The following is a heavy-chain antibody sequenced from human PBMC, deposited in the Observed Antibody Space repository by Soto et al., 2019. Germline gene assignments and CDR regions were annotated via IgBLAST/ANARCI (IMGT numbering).Heavy chain of an antibody. J-gene: IGHJ4*02. Sequence: EVQLLESGGGLVQPGGSLRLSCAASGFTFSSYAMSWGRQAPGKGLEWVSAHSGSGGSTYYADSVKGRFTISRDNSKNTLYLQMNSLRAEDTAVYYCANDCSGGSCYHLVNDYWGQGTLVTVSS. CDR3: ANDCSGGSCYHLVNDY. D-gene: IGHD2-15*01. CDR1: GFTFSSYA. CDR2: HSGSGGST. V-gene: IGHV3-23*01.